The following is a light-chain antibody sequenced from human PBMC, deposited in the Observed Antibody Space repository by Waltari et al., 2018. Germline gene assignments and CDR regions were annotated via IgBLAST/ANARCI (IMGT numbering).Light chain of an antibody. CDR3: HQYNSYSA. CDR2: KAS. CDR1: QRINSW. Sequence: DIQMTQSPSTVSASVGDRVTITCRASQRINSWLAWYQQKPGKAPKLLLYKASTLESGVPSMFSGSGSGTEFTLTISSLQPDDFATYYCHQYNSYSAFGQGTKVEVK. V-gene: IGKV1-5*03. J-gene: IGKJ1*01.